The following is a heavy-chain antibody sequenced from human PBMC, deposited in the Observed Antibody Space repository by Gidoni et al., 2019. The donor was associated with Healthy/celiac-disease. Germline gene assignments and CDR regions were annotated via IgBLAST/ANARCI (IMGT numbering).Heavy chain of an antibody. V-gene: IGHV2-26*01. CDR1: GFSLSNARMG. D-gene: IGHD2-2*01. CDR2: IFSNDEK. Sequence: QVTLKESGPVLVKHTETRTLTCTVSGFSLSNARMGVSWIRQPPGKALEWLAHIFSNDEKSYSKSLKRRLTISKDTSKSQVVLTMTTMDPVDTATYYCARTHGYCSSTSCYADANFDYWGQGTLVTVSA. J-gene: IGHJ4*02. CDR3: ARTHGYCSSTSCYADANFDY.